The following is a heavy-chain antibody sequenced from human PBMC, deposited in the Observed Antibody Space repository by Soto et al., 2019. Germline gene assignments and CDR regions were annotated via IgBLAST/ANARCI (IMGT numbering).Heavy chain of an antibody. CDR3: ARGNIAAGGKYGKDV. V-gene: IGHV1-3*04. CDR1: GYSFTSYA. J-gene: IGHJ6*02. CDR2: INTGNDYT. D-gene: IGHD6-13*01. Sequence: ASVKVSCKASGYSFTSYAMFWVRQAPGQRLEWMGWINTGNDYTKYSQNFQGRVTITRDTSASTAYMELSSLRFEDTAVYYCARGNIAAGGKYGKDVWGQGTTVTVS.